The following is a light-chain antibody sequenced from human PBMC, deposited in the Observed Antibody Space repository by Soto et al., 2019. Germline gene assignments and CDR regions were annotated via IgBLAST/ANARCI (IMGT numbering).Light chain of an antibody. J-gene: IGLJ1*01. CDR2: DVS. CDR1: SIDVGGSNY. V-gene: IGLV2-11*01. CDR3: CSYAVTFYV. Sequence: QSVLTQPRSVSGSHGQSVTISCTGPSIDVGGSNYVSWYQQHPGKAPKLMIYDVSERPSGVPDRFSGYKSGNTASLTISGLQAEDEAYYYCCSYAVTFYVFGTGTKLTVL.